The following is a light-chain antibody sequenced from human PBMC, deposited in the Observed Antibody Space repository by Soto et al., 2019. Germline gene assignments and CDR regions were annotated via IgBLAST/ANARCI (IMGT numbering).Light chain of an antibody. V-gene: IGLV1-44*01. J-gene: IGLJ1*01. CDR2: SNN. CDR1: SSNIGSNT. Sequence: VLNQPPSASVTPGQRVTISCSGSSSNIGSNTVNWYQQLPGTAPKLLIYSNNQRPSGVPDRFSGSKSGTSASLAISWLQSEDEADYYCAACDDSLNGYVFGTGTKVTVL. CDR3: AACDDSLNGYV.